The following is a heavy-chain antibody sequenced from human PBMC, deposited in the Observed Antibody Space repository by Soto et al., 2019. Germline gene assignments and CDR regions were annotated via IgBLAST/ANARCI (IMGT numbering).Heavy chain of an antibody. CDR2: IYHSGST. Sequence: QLQLQESGSGLVKPSQTLSLTCAVSGGSISSGGYSWSWIRQPPGKGLEWIGYIYHSGSTYYNPSLKIRVTISVDRSKNPFSLKLSSVTAADTAVYYCARSTTVTTFDAFDIWGQGTMVTVSS. CDR1: GGSISSGGYS. J-gene: IGHJ3*02. CDR3: ARSTTVTTFDAFDI. V-gene: IGHV4-30-2*01. D-gene: IGHD4-17*01.